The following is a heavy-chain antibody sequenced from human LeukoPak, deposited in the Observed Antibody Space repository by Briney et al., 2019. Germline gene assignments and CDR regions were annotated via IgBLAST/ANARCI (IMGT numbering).Heavy chain of an antibody. D-gene: IGHD3-22*01. V-gene: IGHV3-66*01. CDR1: GFTFSSNY. CDR3: AARGYYDSSGYAWGY. J-gene: IGHJ4*02. CDR2: IYSGGRT. Sequence: PGGSLRLSCAASGFTFSSNYMTWVRQAPGKGLGWVSVIYSGGRTYYADSVKGRFTISRDNSKNTLYLQMNSLRAEATAVYYCAARGYYDSSGYAWGYWGQGTLVTVSS.